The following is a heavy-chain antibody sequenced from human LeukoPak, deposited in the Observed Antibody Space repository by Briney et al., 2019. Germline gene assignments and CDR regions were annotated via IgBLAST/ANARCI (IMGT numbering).Heavy chain of an antibody. Sequence: PGGSLRLSCAASGFTFSSYWMHWVRQAPGKGLVWISRITSDGSDTNYADSVRGRFTISRDNAKNTLYLQMNSLRAEDTAVYYCARALKYNSGYDWGGDYWGQGTLVTVSS. V-gene: IGHV3-74*01. CDR1: GFTFSSYW. CDR2: ITSDGSDT. CDR3: ARALKYNSGYDWGGDY. J-gene: IGHJ4*02. D-gene: IGHD5-12*01.